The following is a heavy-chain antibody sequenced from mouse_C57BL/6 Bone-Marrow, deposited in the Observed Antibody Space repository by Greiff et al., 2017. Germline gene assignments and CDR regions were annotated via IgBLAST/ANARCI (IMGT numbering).Heavy chain of an antibody. V-gene: IGHV1-69*01. CDR2: IDPSDSYT. CDR1: GYTFTSYW. CDR3: ARPDYDYDKGCDYSGEE. D-gene: IGHD2-4*01. Sequence: QVQLQQPGAELVMPGASVKLSCKASGYTFTSYWMHWVKQRPGQGLEWIGEIDPSDSYTNYNQKFKGKSTLTVDKSSSTAYMQLSSLTSEDSAVYYCARPDYDYDKGCDYSGEEWGQGTSVTVSS. J-gene: IGHJ4*01.